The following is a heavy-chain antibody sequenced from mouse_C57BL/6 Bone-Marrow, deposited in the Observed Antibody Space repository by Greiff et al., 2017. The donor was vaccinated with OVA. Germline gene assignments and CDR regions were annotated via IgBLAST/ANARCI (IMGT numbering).Heavy chain of an antibody. CDR3: ARHLLYYGSSYGAMDY. CDR1: GFTFSSYG. J-gene: IGHJ4*01. Sequence: DVKLVESGGDLVKPGGSLKLSCAASGFTFSSYGMSWVRQTPDKRLEWVATISSGGSYTYYPDSVKGRFTISRDNAKNTLYLQMSSLKSEDTAMYYCARHLLYYGSSYGAMDYWGQGTSVTVSS. V-gene: IGHV5-6*02. D-gene: IGHD1-1*01. CDR2: ISSGGSYT.